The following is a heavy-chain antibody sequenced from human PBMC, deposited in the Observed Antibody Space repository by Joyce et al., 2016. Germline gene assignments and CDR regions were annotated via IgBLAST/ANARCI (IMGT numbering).Heavy chain of an antibody. CDR3: ARDSPGYYDSSGYSGY. CDR2: IKQDGSEK. V-gene: IGHV3-7*01. J-gene: IGHJ4*02. D-gene: IGHD3-22*01. CDR1: GFTFRSYG. Sequence: EVQLVESGGGLVQPGGALRLSCAASGFTFRSYGMSWVRQGPGKGMEWVANIKQDGSEKDYVDAVKGRFTNPRDNAKNTLYLQMNSLRAEDTAVYYCARDSPGYYDSSGYSGYWGQGTLVTVSS.